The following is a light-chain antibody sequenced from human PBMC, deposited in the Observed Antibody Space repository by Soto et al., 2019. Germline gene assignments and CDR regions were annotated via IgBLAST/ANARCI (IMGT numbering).Light chain of an antibody. J-gene: IGLJ2*01. Sequence: QSVLTQPASVSGSPGQAITISCTGTSSDVGGYNYVSWYQQHPGKAPKLMIYDDSNRPSGVSNRFSGSKSGNTASLAISGLQSEDEADYYCRSYTSSIARRVFGGGTKLTVL. CDR3: RSYTSSIARRV. CDR1: SSDVGGYNY. CDR2: DDS. V-gene: IGLV2-14*01.